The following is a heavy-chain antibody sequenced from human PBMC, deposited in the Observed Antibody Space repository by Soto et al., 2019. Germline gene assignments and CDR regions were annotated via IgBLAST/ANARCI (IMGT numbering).Heavy chain of an antibody. CDR1: GGTISSYY. CDR2: IYYSGST. Sequence: TLETLSLPWTVSGGTISSYYCSWIRQPPGKGLEWIGYIYYSGSTNYNPSLKSRVTISVDTSKNQFSLKLSSVTAADTAVYYCARDRSPLDYDILTIRGYYYYYGMDVWGQGTTVTGSS. D-gene: IGHD3-9*01. J-gene: IGHJ6*02. V-gene: IGHV4-59*01. CDR3: ARDRSPLDYDILTIRGYYYYYGMDV.